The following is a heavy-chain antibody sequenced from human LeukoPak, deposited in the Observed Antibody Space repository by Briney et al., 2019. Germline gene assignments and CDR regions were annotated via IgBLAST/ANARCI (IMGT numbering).Heavy chain of an antibody. Sequence: SETLSLTCTVSGGSISSYYWSWIRQPPGKGLEWIGYINYSGSTNHNPSLKSRVTISVDKSKNQFSLKLSSVTAADTAVYYCARADYGDHSFDYWGQGTLVTVSS. D-gene: IGHD5-24*01. CDR3: ARADYGDHSFDY. V-gene: IGHV4-59*12. J-gene: IGHJ4*02. CDR2: INYSGST. CDR1: GGSISSYY.